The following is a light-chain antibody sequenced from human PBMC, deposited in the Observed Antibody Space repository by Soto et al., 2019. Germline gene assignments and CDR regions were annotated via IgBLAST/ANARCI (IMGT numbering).Light chain of an antibody. CDR1: SSDVGGYNY. Sequence: QSVLTQPPSASGSPGQSVTISCTGTSSDVGGYNYVSWYQQHPGKAPKLMISEVSKRPSGVPDRFSGSKSGNTASLTVSGLQAEDEADYCCSSFASNSNLVFGGGTKLTVL. V-gene: IGLV2-8*01. J-gene: IGLJ2*01. CDR3: SSFASNSNLV. CDR2: EVS.